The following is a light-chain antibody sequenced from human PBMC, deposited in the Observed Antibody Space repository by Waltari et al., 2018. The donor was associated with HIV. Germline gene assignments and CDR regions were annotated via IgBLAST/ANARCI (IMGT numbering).Light chain of an antibody. J-gene: IGKJ4*02. CDR3: QQYNNWPLT. CDR2: GTS. V-gene: IGKV3-15*01. CDR1: QSIIID. Sequence: EIVMTQSPATLSGSPGEGVTLSCRASQSIIIDLAWYQQKPGQAPRLLMFGTSTRATGVPARFSGSGSGTEFSLTISSLQSEDFAVCYWQQYNNWPLTFGGGTKVEIK.